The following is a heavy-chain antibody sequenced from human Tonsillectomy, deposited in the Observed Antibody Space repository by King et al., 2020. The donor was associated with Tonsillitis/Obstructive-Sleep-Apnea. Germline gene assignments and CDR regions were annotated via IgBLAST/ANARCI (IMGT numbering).Heavy chain of an antibody. CDR1: GGSFSGYY. J-gene: IGHJ6*03. CDR2: INHSGST. V-gene: IGHV4-34*01. Sequence: VQLQQWGAGLLKPSETLSLTCAVYGGSFSGYYWSWIRQPPGKGLECIGEINHSGSTNYNPSLKTRVTISVDTSKNQFSLNLSSVTAADTAVYYCARGTWKDVVPAATLDYMDVWGKGTTVPVSS. D-gene: IGHD2-2*01. CDR3: ARGTWKDVVPAATLDYMDV.